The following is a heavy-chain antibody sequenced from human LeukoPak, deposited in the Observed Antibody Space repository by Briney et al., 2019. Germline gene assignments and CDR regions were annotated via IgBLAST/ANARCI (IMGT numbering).Heavy chain of an antibody. J-gene: IGHJ1*01. CDR1: GYTLTELS. CDR2: FDPEDGET. V-gene: IGHV1-24*01. Sequence: ASVKVSCKVSGYTLTELSMHWVRQAPGKGLEWMGGFDPEDGETIYAQKFQGRVTMTEDTSTDTAYMELSSLRSEDTAVYYCATEKGRNYYDSSGSLQHWGQGTLVTVSS. D-gene: IGHD3-22*01. CDR3: ATEKGRNYYDSSGSLQH.